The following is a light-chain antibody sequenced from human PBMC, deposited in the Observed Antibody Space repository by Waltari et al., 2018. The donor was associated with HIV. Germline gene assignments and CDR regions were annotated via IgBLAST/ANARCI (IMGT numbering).Light chain of an antibody. CDR2: DAS. J-gene: IGKJ1*01. V-gene: IGKV3-11*01. CDR3: QQRSNWPPWT. Sequence: IVLTPSPASLSLSPGEPATLSCRASQSVSSYLAWYQQKPGQAPRLLIYDASNRATGIPARFSGSGSGTDFTLTISSLEPEDFAVYYCQQRSNWPPWTFGQGTKVEIK. CDR1: QSVSSY.